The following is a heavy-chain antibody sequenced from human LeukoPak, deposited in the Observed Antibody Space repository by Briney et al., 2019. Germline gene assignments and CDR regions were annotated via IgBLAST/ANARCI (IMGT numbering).Heavy chain of an antibody. J-gene: IGHJ6*02. CDR3: ARDSSRYSSSWYEGYGMDV. Sequence: PPGRSLRFSCAASGFTFSSYAMHWVRQAPGKGLEWVAVISYDGSDKYYADSVKGRFTISRDNSKNTLYLQMNSLRAEDTAVYYCARDSSRYSSSWYEGYGMDVWGQGTTVTVSS. D-gene: IGHD6-13*01. CDR2: ISYDGSDK. V-gene: IGHV3-30*04. CDR1: GFTFSSYA.